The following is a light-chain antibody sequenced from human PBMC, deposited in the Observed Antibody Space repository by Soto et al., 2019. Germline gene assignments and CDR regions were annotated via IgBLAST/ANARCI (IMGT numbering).Light chain of an antibody. Sequence: QLVLTQSPSASASLGASVKLTCTLSSGYSSYAIAWHQQQPERGPRYLMKLNSDGSHKKGDGVPDRFSGSSSGTERYLIITSLHSEDEADYYCQTWGTGVRVFGGGTQLTVL. V-gene: IGLV4-69*01. J-gene: IGLJ2*01. CDR3: QTWGTGVRV. CDR1: SGYSSYA. CDR2: LNSDGSH.